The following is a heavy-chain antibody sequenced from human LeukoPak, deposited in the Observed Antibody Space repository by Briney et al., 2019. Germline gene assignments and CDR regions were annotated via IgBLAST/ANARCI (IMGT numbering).Heavy chain of an antibody. D-gene: IGHD4-17*01. CDR3: AKEGAYGDHSHADFAY. CDR2: ISRSSSYI. V-gene: IGHV3-21*01. Sequence: GGSLRLSCAASGFTFSSYSMNWVRQAPGKGLEWVSSISRSSSYIYYADSVKGRFTISRDNAKNTLSLQVNSLRAEETAVYVCAKEGAYGDHSHADFAYWGQGTLVTVSS. J-gene: IGHJ4*02. CDR1: GFTFSSYS.